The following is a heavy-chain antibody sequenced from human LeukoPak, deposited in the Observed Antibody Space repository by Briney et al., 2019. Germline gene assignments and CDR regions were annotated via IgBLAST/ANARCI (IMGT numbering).Heavy chain of an antibody. CDR1: GFTFTSYS. CDR2: ISGGGGST. J-gene: IGHJ4*02. Sequence: GGSLRLSCAASGFTFTSYSMNWVRQAPGKGLEWVSTISGGGGSTYYADSVKGRFTISRDNSKNTLYLQVNSLRAEDTAVYYCAKGGKWDVTPFDYWGQGTLDTVSS. CDR3: AKGGKWDVTPFDY. V-gene: IGHV3-23*01. D-gene: IGHD1-26*01.